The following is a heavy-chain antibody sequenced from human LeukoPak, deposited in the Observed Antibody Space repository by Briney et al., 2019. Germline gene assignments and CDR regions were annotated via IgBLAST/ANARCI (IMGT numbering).Heavy chain of an antibody. CDR2: ISGTGDDT. Sequence: PGGSLRLSCAASGFTFNNYAMRWARQAPGKGLEWVSSISGTGDDTYYADSVKGRFTISRDNSKNTLYLQMNSLRAEDAAVYYCARDPHYGSGSYCLDYWGQGTLVTVSS. J-gene: IGHJ4*02. V-gene: IGHV3-23*01. D-gene: IGHD3-10*01. CDR1: GFTFNNYA. CDR3: ARDPHYGSGSYCLDY.